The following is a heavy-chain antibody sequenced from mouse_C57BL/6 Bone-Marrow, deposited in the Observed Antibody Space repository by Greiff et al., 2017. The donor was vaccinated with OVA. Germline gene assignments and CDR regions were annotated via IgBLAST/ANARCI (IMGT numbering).Heavy chain of an antibody. CDR2: INPYNGGT. CDR3: ARPSLLWLRRWFAY. V-gene: IGHV1-19*01. CDR1: GYTFTDYY. D-gene: IGHD2-2*01. Sequence: VQLKESGPVLVKPGASVKMSCKASGYTFTDYYMNWVKQSHGKSLEWIGVINPYNGGTSYNQQFKGKATLTVDKSSSTAYMELNSLTSEDSAVYYCARPSLLWLRRWFAYWGQGTLVTVSA. J-gene: IGHJ3*01.